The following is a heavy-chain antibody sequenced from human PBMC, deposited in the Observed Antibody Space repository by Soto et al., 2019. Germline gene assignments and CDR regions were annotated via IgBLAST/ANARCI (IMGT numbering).Heavy chain of an antibody. CDR1: GGSISSYY. CDR2: IYYSGST. CDR3: AREGLTGPIGLYYYYGMDV. J-gene: IGHJ6*02. V-gene: IGHV4-59*01. Sequence: QVQLQESGPGLVKPSETLSLTCTVSGGSISSYYWSWIRQPPGKGLEWIGYIYYSGSTNYNPSLKSRVTISVDTSKYQFSLKLSSVTAADTAVYYCAREGLTGPIGLYYYYGMDVWGQGTTVTVSS. D-gene: IGHD1-7*01.